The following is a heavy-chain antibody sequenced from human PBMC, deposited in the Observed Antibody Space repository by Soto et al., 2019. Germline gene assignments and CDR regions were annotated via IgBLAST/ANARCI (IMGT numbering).Heavy chain of an antibody. D-gene: IGHD6-19*01. Sequence: GGSLRLSCAASGFTFSSYSMNWVRQAPGKGLEWVSSISSSSYIYYADSVKGRFTISRDNAKNSLYLQMNSLRAEDTAVYYCARDSILYSSGWSYFDYWGQGTLVTVSS. CDR2: ISSSSYI. V-gene: IGHV3-21*01. CDR3: ARDSILYSSGWSYFDY. J-gene: IGHJ4*02. CDR1: GFTFSSYS.